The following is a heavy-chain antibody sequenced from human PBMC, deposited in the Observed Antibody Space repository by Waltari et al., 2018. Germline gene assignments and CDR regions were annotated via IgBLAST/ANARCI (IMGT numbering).Heavy chain of an antibody. V-gene: IGHV4-4*01. Sequence: WGSLVRQTPGKGLEWIGQVRTTGKTNYNPSLDSRVTISIDTSTSRFSLTLASVSAADTAVYFCARDRGRGLYLDTWGQGILVTVSP. D-gene: IGHD2-15*01. CDR3: ARDRGRGLYLDT. J-gene: IGHJ5*02. CDR2: VRTTGKT. CDR1: W.